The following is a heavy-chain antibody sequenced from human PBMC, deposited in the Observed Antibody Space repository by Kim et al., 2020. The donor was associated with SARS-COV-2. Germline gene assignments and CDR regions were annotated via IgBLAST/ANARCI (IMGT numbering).Heavy chain of an antibody. Sequence: YAVSVKSRITINPDTSKNQFSLQLNSVTPEDTAVYYCARGGSIAARPGVEWGQGTLVTVSS. J-gene: IGHJ4*02. V-gene: IGHV6-1*01. CDR3: ARGGSIAARPGVE. D-gene: IGHD6-6*01.